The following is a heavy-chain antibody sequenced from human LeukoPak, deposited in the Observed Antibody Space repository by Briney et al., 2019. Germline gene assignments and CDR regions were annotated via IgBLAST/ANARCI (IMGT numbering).Heavy chain of an antibody. CDR1: GYTFTGYY. D-gene: IGHD4-17*01. V-gene: IGHV1-2*02. J-gene: IGHJ4*02. Sequence: ASVKVSCKASGYTFTGYYMHWVRQAPGQGLEWMGWINPNSGGTKYAQKFQGRVTMTRDTSISTAYMELSSLRSDDTAVYYCARSTSLKDYGDFDYWGQGTLVTVSS. CDR2: INPNSGGT. CDR3: ARSTSLKDYGDFDY.